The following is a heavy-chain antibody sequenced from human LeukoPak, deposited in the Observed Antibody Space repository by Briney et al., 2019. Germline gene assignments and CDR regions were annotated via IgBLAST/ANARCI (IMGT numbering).Heavy chain of an antibody. CDR3: ARDDINYYDSSGYSQH. CDR2: ISSSSSYI. Sequence: PGRSLRLSCAASGFTFSSYSMNWVRQAPGKGLEWVSSISSSSSYIYYADSVKGRFTISRDNAKNSLYLQMNSLRAEDTAVYYCARDDINYYDSSGYSQHWGQGTLVTVSS. D-gene: IGHD3-22*01. V-gene: IGHV3-21*01. CDR1: GFTFSSYS. J-gene: IGHJ4*02.